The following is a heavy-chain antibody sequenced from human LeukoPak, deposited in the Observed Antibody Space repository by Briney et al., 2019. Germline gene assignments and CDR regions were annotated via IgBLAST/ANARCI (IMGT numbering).Heavy chain of an antibody. CDR1: GFTFSSYA. V-gene: IGHV3-23*01. D-gene: IGHD3-22*01. J-gene: IGHJ4*02. CDR2: ISGSGGST. Sequence: GGSLRLSCAASGFTFSSYAMSWVRQAPGKGLEWVSAISGSGGSTYYADSVKGRFTISRDNSKNTLYLQMNSLRAEDTAVYYCAKGSIYYDVPYYFAYWGQGTLVTVSS. CDR3: AKGSIYYDVPYYFAY.